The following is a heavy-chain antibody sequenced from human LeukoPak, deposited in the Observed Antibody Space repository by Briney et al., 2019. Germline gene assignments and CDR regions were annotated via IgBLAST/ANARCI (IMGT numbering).Heavy chain of an antibody. CDR3: ARGTTRNYGSGSPLDY. D-gene: IGHD3-10*01. CDR1: GGSFSGYY. J-gene: IGHJ4*02. Sequence: PSETLSLTCAVYGGSFSGYYWSWIRQPPGKGLEWIGEINHSGSTNYNPSLKSRVTISVDTAKNQFSLKLSSVTAADTAVYYCARGTTRNYGSGSPLDYWGQGTLVTVSS. CDR2: INHSGST. V-gene: IGHV4-34*01.